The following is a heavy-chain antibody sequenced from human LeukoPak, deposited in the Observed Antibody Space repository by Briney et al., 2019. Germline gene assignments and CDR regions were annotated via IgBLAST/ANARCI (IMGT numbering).Heavy chain of an antibody. D-gene: IGHD5-18*01. J-gene: IGHJ4*02. CDR3: ARLPATLAYFDY. V-gene: IGHV4-39*01. Sequence: PSETLSLTCTVSGGSISSSSYYWGWIRQPPGKGLECVGTIYYSGSTSYNPSLKSRVTISVDTSKKQFSLRLSSVTAADTAVYYCARLPATLAYFDYWGRGTLVTVSS. CDR1: GGSISSSSYY. CDR2: IYYSGST.